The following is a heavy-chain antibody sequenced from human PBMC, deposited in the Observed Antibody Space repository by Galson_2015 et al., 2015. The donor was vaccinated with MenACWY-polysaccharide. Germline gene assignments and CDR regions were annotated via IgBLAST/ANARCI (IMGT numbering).Heavy chain of an antibody. CDR2: IKPDGSEK. CDR3: ANWRRVPH. Sequence: SLRLSCAASGLTFSSSWMNWVRQAPGKGLEWVASIKPDGSEKYYVDSVKGRFSISRDNAKNSLYLQMNSLRAEDTAVYYCANWRRVPHWGQGTLVTVSS. CDR1: GLTFSSSW. D-gene: IGHD2-2*01. J-gene: IGHJ4*02. V-gene: IGHV3-7*01.